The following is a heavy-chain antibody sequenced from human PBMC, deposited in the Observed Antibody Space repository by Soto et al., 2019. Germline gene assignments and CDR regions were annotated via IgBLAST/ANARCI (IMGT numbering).Heavy chain of an antibody. CDR3: ARDSGVVVAATDAFDI. D-gene: IGHD2-15*01. CDR2: IIPIFGKA. J-gene: IGHJ3*02. Sequence: QVQLVQSGAEVKKPGSSVQVSCKASGCTFSSYAISWVRQAPGQGLAWLGGIIPIFGKANYAQKFPGRVMITADESTSTADMEVSILRSEDTAVYYCARDSGVVVAATDAFDIWGQGTMVTVSS. V-gene: IGHV1-69*12. CDR1: GCTFSSYA.